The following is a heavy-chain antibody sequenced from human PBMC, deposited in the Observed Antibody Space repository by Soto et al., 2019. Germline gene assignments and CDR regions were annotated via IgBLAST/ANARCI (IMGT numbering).Heavy chain of an antibody. J-gene: IGHJ6*02. CDR3: ARPRSGSYRLDYYGMDV. V-gene: IGHV5-51*01. CDR1: GYRFTSYW. D-gene: IGHD3-10*01. CDR2: IYPGDSDT. Sequence: GESLKISCKGSGYRFTSYWIAWVRQMPGKGLEWMGIIYPGDSDTRYSPSFQGQATISADKSISTAYLQWSSLKASDTAIYYCARPRSGSYRLDYYGMDVWGQGTTVTVSS.